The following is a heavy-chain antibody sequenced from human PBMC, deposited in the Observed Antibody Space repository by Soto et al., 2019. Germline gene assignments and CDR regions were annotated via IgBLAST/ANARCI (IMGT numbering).Heavy chain of an antibody. CDR1: GGSISSSSYY. D-gene: IGHD2-8*02. Sequence: TSETLSLTCTVSGGSISSSSYYWGWIRQPPGKGLEWIGSIYYSGSTYYNPSLKSRVTISVDTSKNQFSLKLGSVTAADTAVYYCARSPTGTEYYYGMDVWGQGTTVTVSS. CDR2: IYYSGST. J-gene: IGHJ6*02. CDR3: ARSPTGTEYYYGMDV. V-gene: IGHV4-39*01.